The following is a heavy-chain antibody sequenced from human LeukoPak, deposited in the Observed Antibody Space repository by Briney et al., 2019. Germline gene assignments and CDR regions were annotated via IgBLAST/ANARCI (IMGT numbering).Heavy chain of an antibody. J-gene: IGHJ4*02. CDR1: GGSFSGYY. CDR3: ARKGRYDILTGHFGTYYFDY. CDR2: NNHSGST. D-gene: IGHD3-9*01. Sequence: SETLSLTCAVYGGSFSGYYWSWIRQPPGKGLEWIGENNHSGSTNYNPSLKSRVTISVDTSKNQFSLKLSSVTAADTAVHYCARKGRYDILTGHFGTYYFDYWGQGTLVTVSS. V-gene: IGHV4-34*01.